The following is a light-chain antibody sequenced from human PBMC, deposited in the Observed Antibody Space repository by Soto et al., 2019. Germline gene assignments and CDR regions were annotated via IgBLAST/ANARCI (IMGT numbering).Light chain of an antibody. CDR1: QSVSSNY. CDR2: HAS. V-gene: IGKV3-20*01. J-gene: IGKJ3*01. Sequence: EIVLTQSPGTLSLSPGERATLSCRASQSVSSNYLAWYQQKPGQAPRLLIYHASSRVTGIPDRFSGSGSVTDFTLTISRLEPEDFAVYYCQRYGASPLSFGPGIKLDIK. CDR3: QRYGASPLS.